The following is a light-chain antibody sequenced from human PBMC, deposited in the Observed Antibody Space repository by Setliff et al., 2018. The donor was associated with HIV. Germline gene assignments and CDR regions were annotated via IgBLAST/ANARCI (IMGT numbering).Light chain of an antibody. J-gene: IGLJ1*01. V-gene: IGLV1-47*01. Sequence: QSALTQPPSASGAPGQRVTISCSGSTSNIGSHSAHWYQQVPGTAPKLLIFRNNQRPSGVPDRFAGSRSGTSASLDITGLRSEDEADYFCATWDDNLSGFVFGLGTKVTVL. CDR2: RNN. CDR3: ATWDDNLSGFV. CDR1: TSNIGSHS.